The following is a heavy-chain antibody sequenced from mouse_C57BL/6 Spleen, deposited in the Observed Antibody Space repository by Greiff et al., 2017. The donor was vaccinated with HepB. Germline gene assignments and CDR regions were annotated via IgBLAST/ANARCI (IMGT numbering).Heavy chain of an antibody. J-gene: IGHJ2*01. V-gene: IGHV1-15*01. CDR2: IDPETGGT. CDR1: GYTFTDYE. CDR3: TRSRSYFDY. Sequence: QVQLQQSGAELVRPGASVTLSCKASGYTFTDYEMHWVKQTAVHGLEWIGAIDPETGGTAYNQKFKGKAILTADKSSSTAYMELRSLTSEDSAVYYCTRSRSYFDYWGQGTTLTVSS.